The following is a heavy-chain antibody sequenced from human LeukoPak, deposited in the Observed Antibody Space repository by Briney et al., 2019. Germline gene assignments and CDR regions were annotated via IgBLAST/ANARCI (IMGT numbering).Heavy chain of an antibody. Sequence: GESLKISCKGSGYSFTHYWIAYVRQMPGKGLEWMGIIYPGDSDTRYSPSFQGQVTISADKSISTAYLQWSSLKASDTAMYYCARQGGSYWSHFDYWGQGTLVTVSS. CDR2: IYPGDSDT. V-gene: IGHV5-51*01. D-gene: IGHD1-26*01. CDR3: ARQGGSYWSHFDY. CDR1: GYSFTHYW. J-gene: IGHJ4*02.